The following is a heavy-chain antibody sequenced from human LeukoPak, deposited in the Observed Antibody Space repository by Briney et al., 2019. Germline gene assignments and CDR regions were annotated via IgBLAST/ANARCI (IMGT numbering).Heavy chain of an antibody. CDR2: INSDGSST. CDR3: ARDPYLYYYDSSGYWGMDV. CDR1: GFTLSNYG. Sequence: GRSLRLSCAASGFTLSNYGMHWVRQAPGKGLVWVSRINSDGSSTSYADSVKGRFTISRDNAKNTLYLQMSSLRAEDTAVYYCARDPYLYYYDSSGYWGMDVWGQGTTVTVSS. D-gene: IGHD3-22*01. J-gene: IGHJ6*02. V-gene: IGHV3-74*01.